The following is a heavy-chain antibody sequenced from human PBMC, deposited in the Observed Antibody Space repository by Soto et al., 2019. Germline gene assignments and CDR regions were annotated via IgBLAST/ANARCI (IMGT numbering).Heavy chain of an antibody. CDR1: GYTFTNYW. Sequence: PGASLKISCKGSGYTFTNYWTSWVRQMPGKGLEGMGRIDPSNSHINHSPSFQGHVTISVDKSISTAYLQWSKLKASDTAICYCARLYDSTGSDYWGQGTLVTVSS. D-gene: IGHD3-22*01. J-gene: IGHJ4*02. V-gene: IGHV5-10-1*01. CDR2: IDPSNSHI. CDR3: ARLYDSTGSDY.